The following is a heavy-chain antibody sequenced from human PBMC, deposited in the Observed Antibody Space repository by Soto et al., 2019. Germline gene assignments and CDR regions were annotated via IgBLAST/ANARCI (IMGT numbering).Heavy chain of an antibody. CDR3: AYIANHSYFFDS. J-gene: IGHJ4*02. CDR1: GGTCRSYA. D-gene: IGHD2-21*01. Sequence: QVLLKQSGAEVKKPGSAVKVSCQVSGGTCRSYAISWVRQAPGQGLEWMAGIIAIFGTPNYAQSFQDRLPATAHDSASTVYSKHHSLPSAATAISFCAYIANHSYFFDSWGQRALISVS. V-gene: IGHV1-69*12. CDR2: IIAIFGTP.